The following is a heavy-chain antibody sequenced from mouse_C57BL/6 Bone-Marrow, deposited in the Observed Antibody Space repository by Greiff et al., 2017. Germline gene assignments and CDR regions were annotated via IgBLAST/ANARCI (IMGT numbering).Heavy chain of an antibody. CDR2: IDPSDSYT. CDR1: GYTFTSYW. CDR3: ARNDYEDY. V-gene: IGHV1-69*01. D-gene: IGHD2-4*01. Sequence: QVQLQQPGAELVMPGASVKLSCKASGYTFTSYWMHWVKQRPGQGLEWIGEIDPSDSYTNYNQKFKGKSTLTVDKSSSTAYMQLSSLTSEASAVYYCARNDYEDYWGQGTTLTVSS. J-gene: IGHJ2*01.